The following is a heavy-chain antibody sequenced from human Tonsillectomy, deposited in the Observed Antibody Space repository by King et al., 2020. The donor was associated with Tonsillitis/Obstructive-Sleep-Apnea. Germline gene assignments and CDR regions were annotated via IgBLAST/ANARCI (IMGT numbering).Heavy chain of an antibody. V-gene: IGHV3-53*01. D-gene: IGHD3-3*01. Sequence: VQLVESGGGLIQPGGSLRLSCAASGFTVSSNYMSWVRQAPGKGLEWVSVIYSGGSTYYADSVKGRFTISRDNSKNTLYLQMNSLRAQDTAVYYCARDGGITTKKPNYYYYYMDVWGKGTTVTVSS. J-gene: IGHJ6*03. CDR2: IYSGGST. CDR3: ARDGGITTKKPNYYYYYMDV. CDR1: GFTVSSNY.